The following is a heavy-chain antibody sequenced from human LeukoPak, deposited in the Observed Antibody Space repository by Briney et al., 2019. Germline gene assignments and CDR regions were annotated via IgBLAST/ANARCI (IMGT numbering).Heavy chain of an antibody. CDR3: ARDLPPGSSGWYLGY. J-gene: IGHJ4*02. D-gene: IGHD6-19*01. CDR2: ISSSSSTI. CDR1: GFTFSTYS. Sequence: GGSLRLSCAASGFTFSTYSMDWVRQAPGKGLEWVSYISSSSSTIYYADSVRGRFTISRDNAKNSLYLQMNSLRDEDTAVYYCARDLPPGSSGWYLGYWGQGTLVTVSS. V-gene: IGHV3-48*02.